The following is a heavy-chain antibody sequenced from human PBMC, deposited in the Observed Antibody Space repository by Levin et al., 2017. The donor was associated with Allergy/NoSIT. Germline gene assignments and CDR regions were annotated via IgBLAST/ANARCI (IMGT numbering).Heavy chain of an antibody. CDR2: IWYDGSDK. V-gene: IGHV3-33*01. CDR1: GFIFSSYG. J-gene: IGHJ6*03. CDR3: ARVGTILGRYYYYYYMDV. Sequence: GGSLRLSCAASGFIFSSYGMHWVRQAPGKGLEWVAVIWYDGSDKNYGDSVKGRFTISRDNSKNTLYLQMNSLRAEDTAVYYCARVGTILGRYYYYYYMDVWGKGTTVTVSS. D-gene: IGHD3-3*01.